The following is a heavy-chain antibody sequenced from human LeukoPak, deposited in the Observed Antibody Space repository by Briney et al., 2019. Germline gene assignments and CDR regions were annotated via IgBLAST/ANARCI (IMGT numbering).Heavy chain of an antibody. CDR2: IRNRAKSYTT. V-gene: IGHV3-72*01. CDR3: ARVGDYYDSRGYSTDAFDI. J-gene: IGHJ3*02. D-gene: IGHD3-22*01. Sequence: GESLRLSCAASGFTFSDHYMDWVRQAAGKGLEWVGRIRNRAKSYTTQYAPSVKDRFTISRDDSRNSLYLQMNGLKTEDTAVYFCARVGDYYDSRGYSTDAFDIWGQGTMVTVSS. CDR1: GFTFSDHY.